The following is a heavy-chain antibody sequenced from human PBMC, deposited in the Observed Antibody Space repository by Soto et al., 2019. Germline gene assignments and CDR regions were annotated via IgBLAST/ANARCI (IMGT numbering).Heavy chain of an antibody. CDR1: GFNFSSYS. D-gene: IGHD2-21*02. Sequence: GALRLSCAASGFNFSSYSINWVRQGPRKGLEWVSFISSSRSYIYYADSVKGRFTISRDNAKNSLYLQMNSLRAEDTAVYYCARDQASGVVVTVYGMDVWGQGTTVTVSS. CDR2: ISSSRSYI. V-gene: IGHV3-21*01. J-gene: IGHJ6*02. CDR3: ARDQASGVVVTVYGMDV.